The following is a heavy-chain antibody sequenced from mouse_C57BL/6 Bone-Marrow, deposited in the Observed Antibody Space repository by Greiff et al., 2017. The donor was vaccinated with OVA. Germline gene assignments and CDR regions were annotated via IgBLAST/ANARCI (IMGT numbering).Heavy chain of an antibody. CDR1: GFNIKDYY. CDR2: IDPEDGET. V-gene: IGHV14-2*01. D-gene: IGHD2-4*01. Sequence: EVQLQESGAELVKPGASVKLSCTASGFNIKDYYMHWVKQRTEQGLEWIGRIDPEDGETKYAPKFQGKATITADTSSNTAYLQLSSLTSEDTAVYYCARTPSTMITLYAMDYWGQGTSVTVSS. J-gene: IGHJ4*01. CDR3: ARTPSTMITLYAMDY.